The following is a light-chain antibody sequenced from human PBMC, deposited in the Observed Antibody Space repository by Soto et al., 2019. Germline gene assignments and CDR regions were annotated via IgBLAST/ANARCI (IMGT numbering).Light chain of an antibody. CDR1: QSVSSY. CDR2: DAS. Sequence: EIVLTQSPATLSLSPGERATLSCRASQSVSSYLAWYQQKPGQAPRLLIYDASNRATGIPARFSGSGSGTDFTLTISSLEPEDFAVYYCQQRSNCCTFGQETRLEIK. CDR3: QQRSNCCT. J-gene: IGKJ5*01. V-gene: IGKV3-11*01.